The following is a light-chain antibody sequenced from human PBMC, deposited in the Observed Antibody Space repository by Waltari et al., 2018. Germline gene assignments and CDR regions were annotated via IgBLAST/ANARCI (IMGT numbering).Light chain of an antibody. V-gene: IGKV3-11*01. CDR1: QSVRSY. CDR3: QQRHDWPLN. Sequence: DILLTQSPVTLSVSPGERATLSCKASQSVRSYLAWYQQKPGQAPRLLIYDASNRASGIPARCSGSGSGTDFTLTISNVEPEDFAVYYCQQRHDWPLNFGGGTKLEIK. J-gene: IGKJ4*01. CDR2: DAS.